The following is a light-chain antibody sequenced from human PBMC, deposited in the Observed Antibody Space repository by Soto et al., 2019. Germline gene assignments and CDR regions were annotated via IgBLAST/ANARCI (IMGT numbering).Light chain of an antibody. Sequence: QSALAQPPSASGSLGQSVTISCTGTSRDVGGYNYVSWYQQHPGKAPKLIIYEVTKRPSGVPVRFSGSKSGNTASLTVSGLQAEDEADYYCNSYAGSNIVIFGGGTKLTVL. V-gene: IGLV2-8*01. CDR1: SRDVGGYNY. CDR2: EVT. J-gene: IGLJ2*01. CDR3: NSYAGSNIVI.